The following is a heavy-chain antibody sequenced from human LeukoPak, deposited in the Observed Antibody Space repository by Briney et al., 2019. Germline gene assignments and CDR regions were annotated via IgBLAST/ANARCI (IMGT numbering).Heavy chain of an antibody. CDR2: ISGSGGST. V-gene: IGHV3-23*01. Sequence: PGGSLRLSCAASRFPLTTNVMTCVRQAPGRGLDWLSAISGSGGSTYYADSVKGRFTISRDNSKNTLYLQMNSLRAEDTAVYYCEKTFPFDTTWYGFCDYWGQGALVTVSS. D-gene: IGHD3-3*01. J-gene: IGHJ4*02. CDR3: EKTFPFDTTWYGFCDY. CDR1: RFPLTTNV.